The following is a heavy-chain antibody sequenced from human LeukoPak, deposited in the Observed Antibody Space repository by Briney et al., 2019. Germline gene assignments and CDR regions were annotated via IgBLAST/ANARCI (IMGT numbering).Heavy chain of an antibody. D-gene: IGHD3-10*01. Sequence: PSETLSLTCTVSGGSISSSSYYWGWIRQPPGKGLEWIGSIYYSGSTYYNPSLKSRVTISVDTSKNQFSLKLSSVTAADTAAYYCARGGSLYYAASFDYWGQGTLVTVSS. CDR1: GGSISSSSYY. V-gene: IGHV4-39*07. J-gene: IGHJ4*02. CDR3: ARGGSLYYAASFDY. CDR2: IYYSGST.